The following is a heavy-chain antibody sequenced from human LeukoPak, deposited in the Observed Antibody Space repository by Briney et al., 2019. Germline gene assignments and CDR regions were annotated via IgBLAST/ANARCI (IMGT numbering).Heavy chain of an antibody. CDR3: ARGGSGRHYDSSGYFGGYYYYGMDV. Sequence: GGSLRLSCAASGFTFSSYSMNWVRQAPGKGLEWVSSISSSSSYIYYADSVKGRFTISRDNAKNSLYLQMNSLRSEDTAVYYCARGGSGRHYDSSGYFGGYYYYGMDVWGQGTTVTVSS. D-gene: IGHD3-22*01. CDR2: ISSSSSYI. CDR1: GFTFSSYS. J-gene: IGHJ6*02. V-gene: IGHV3-21*04.